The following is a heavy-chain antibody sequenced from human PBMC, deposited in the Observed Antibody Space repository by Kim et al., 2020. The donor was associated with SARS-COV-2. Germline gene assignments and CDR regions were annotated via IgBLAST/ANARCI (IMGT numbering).Heavy chain of an antibody. D-gene: IGHD3-22*01. Sequence: PSLKSRVTISVDTAKNQFSLKLSSVTAADTAVYYCASAYYDSSGYSWFDPWGQGTLVTVSS. V-gene: IGHV4-34*01. CDR3: ASAYYDSSGYSWFDP. J-gene: IGHJ5*02.